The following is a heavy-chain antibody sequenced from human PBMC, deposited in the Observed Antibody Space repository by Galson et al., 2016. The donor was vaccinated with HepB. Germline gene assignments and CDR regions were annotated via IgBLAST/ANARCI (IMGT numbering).Heavy chain of an antibody. Sequence: SLRLSCAASGFTVSDNYITWVRQAPGKGLEWVSVISSGTNTDYADSVKGRFNISTDNSKNTVYLQLNSLRAEDTAVHYCANHVVGSTRAAFEIWGQGTMVTVSS. CDR2: ISSGTNT. CDR3: ANHVVGSTRAAFEI. J-gene: IGHJ3*02. D-gene: IGHD2-21*01. V-gene: IGHV3-66*01. CDR1: GFTVSDNY.